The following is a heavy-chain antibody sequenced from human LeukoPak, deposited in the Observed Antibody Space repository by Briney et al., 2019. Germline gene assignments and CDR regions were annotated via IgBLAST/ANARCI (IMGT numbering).Heavy chain of an antibody. J-gene: IGHJ4*02. D-gene: IGHD5-12*01. CDR3: ARGRWLRLPSYYFDY. V-gene: IGHV1-3*03. CDR1: GYTFTSYA. Sequence: ASVKVSCKASGYTFTSYAMHWVRQAPGQRLEWMGWINAGNGNTKYSQEFRGRVTITRDTSASTAYMELSSLRSEDTAVYYCARGRWLRLPSYYFDYWGQGTLVTVSS. CDR2: INAGNGNT.